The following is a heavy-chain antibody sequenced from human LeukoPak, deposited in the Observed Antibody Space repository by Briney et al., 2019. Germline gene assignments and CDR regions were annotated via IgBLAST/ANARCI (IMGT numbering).Heavy chain of an antibody. V-gene: IGHV4-59*01. CDR2: IYYSGST. CDR3: ARVLQPYYYYMDV. CDR1: GGSISSYY. Sequence: SETLSLTCTVSGGSISSYYWSWIRKPPGKGLEWIGYIYYSGSTNYNPSLKSRVTISVDTSKNQFSLKLSSVTAADTAVYYCARVLQPYYYYMDVWGKGTTVTVSS. J-gene: IGHJ6*03. D-gene: IGHD4-11*01.